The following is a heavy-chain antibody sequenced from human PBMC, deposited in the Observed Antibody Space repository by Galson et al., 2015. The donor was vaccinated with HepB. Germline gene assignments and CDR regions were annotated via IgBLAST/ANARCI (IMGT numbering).Heavy chain of an antibody. D-gene: IGHD5-18*01. Sequence: QSGAEVKKPGESLRISCKGSGYSFTSYWISWVRQMPGKGLEWMGRIDPSDSYTNYSPSFQGHVTISADKSISTAYLQWSSLKASDTAMYYCARQRPARLYSYGSEQLDYWGQGTLVTVSS. CDR1: GYSFTSYW. CDR2: IDPSDSYT. J-gene: IGHJ4*02. CDR3: ARQRPARLYSYGSEQLDY. V-gene: IGHV5-10-1*01.